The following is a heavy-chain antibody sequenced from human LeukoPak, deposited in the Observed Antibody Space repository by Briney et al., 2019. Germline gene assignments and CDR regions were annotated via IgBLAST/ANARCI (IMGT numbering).Heavy chain of an antibody. CDR3: ARFGRYCSSTSCYRRYYFDY. CDR2: INHSGST. V-gene: IGHV4-34*01. Sequence: PSETLSLTWAVYGGSFSGYYWSWIRQPPGKGLEWIGEINHSGSTNYNPSLKSRVTISVDTSKNQFSLKLSSVTAADTAVYYCARFGRYCSSTSCYRRYYFDYWGQGTLVTVSS. J-gene: IGHJ4*02. D-gene: IGHD2-2*01. CDR1: GGSFSGYY.